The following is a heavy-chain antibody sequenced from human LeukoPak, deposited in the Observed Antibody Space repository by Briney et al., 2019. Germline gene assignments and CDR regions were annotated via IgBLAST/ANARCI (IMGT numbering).Heavy chain of an antibody. Sequence: SETLSLTCTVSGGSISSSSYYWGWLRQPPGKGLEWIGSIYYSGSTYYNPSLKSRVTISVDTSKNQFSLKLSSVTAADTAVYYCAITYYYDSSGYYYWGQGTLVTVSS. CDR2: IYYSGST. J-gene: IGHJ4*02. CDR3: AITYYYDSSGYYY. D-gene: IGHD3-22*01. CDR1: GGSISSSSYY. V-gene: IGHV4-39*01.